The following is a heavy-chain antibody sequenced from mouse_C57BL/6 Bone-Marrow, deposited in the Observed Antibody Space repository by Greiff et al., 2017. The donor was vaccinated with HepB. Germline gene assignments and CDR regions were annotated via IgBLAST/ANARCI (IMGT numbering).Heavy chain of an antibody. J-gene: IGHJ2*01. D-gene: IGHD5-2*01. V-gene: IGHV1-54*01. CDR2: INPGSGGT. CDR3: ARGTNTYTYYFDY. Sequence: VHLQQSGAELVRPGTSVKVSCKASGYAFTNYLIEWVKQRPGQGLEWIGVINPGSGGTNYNEKFKGKATLTADKSSSTAYMQLSSLTSEDSAVYFCARGTNTYTYYFDYWGQGTTLTVSS. CDR1: GYAFTNYL.